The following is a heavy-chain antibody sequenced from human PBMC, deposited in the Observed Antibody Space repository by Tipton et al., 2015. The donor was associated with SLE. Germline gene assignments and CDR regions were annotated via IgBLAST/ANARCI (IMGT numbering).Heavy chain of an antibody. Sequence: SGFTFSSYGMHWVRQAPGKGLEWVAFIRYDGSNKYYADSVKGRFTISRDNAKNTLDLQMNSLRAEETAVYYCARDLSGSRGALFGYWGQGTLVTVSS. CDR2: IRYDGSNK. CDR3: ARDLSGSRGALFGY. D-gene: IGHD1-26*01. CDR1: GFTFSSYG. J-gene: IGHJ4*02. V-gene: IGHV3-30*02.